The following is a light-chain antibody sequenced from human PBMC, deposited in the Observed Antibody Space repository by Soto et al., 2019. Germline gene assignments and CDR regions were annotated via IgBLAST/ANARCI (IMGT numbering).Light chain of an antibody. CDR2: DAS. J-gene: IGKJ1*01. CDR3: QQRFHWWS. Sequence: EIVLTQSPASLSLSTGEKATLSCRASQSVGSDLAWSQQQPGKAPRLLIYDASNRATCIPARFSGSRSGPDFTLTISSLKPVEFAFYYCQQRFHWWSFGQGTTVEIK. CDR1: QSVGSD. V-gene: IGKV3-11*01.